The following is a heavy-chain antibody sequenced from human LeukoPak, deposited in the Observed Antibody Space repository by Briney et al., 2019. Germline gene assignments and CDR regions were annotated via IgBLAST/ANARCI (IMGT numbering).Heavy chain of an antibody. CDR3: ARSYCSGGTCPFDH. J-gene: IGHJ4*02. D-gene: IGHD2-15*01. V-gene: IGHV3-48*03. Sequence: PGGSLRLSCAASGFTFSSYEMNWVRQAPGKGLEWVSYISSRGIAIYYADSVRGRFAISRDNAKNSLYLQMNSLRDEDAAVYYCARSYCSGGTCPFDHWGQGTLVTVSS. CDR1: GFTFSSYE. CDR2: ISSRGIAI.